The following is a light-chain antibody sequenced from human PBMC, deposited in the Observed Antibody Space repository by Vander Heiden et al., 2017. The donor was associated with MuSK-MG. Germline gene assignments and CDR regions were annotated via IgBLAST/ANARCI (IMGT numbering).Light chain of an antibody. CDR3: CSYTNNFSVV. CDR2: DVT. J-gene: IGLJ2*01. CDR1: SSDIGFYDF. Sequence: QSALTQPASVCGSPGQSITIPCTGTSSDIGFYDFVTWYQQVPGKAPKLLIYDVTDRPSGISDRFSGSKSGNVASLTISGLQSEDEADYYCCSYTNNFSVVFGGGTRLTVL. V-gene: IGLV2-14*03.